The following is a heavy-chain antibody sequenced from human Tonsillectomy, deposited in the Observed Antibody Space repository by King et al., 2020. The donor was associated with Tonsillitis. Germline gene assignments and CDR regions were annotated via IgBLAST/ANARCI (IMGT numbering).Heavy chain of an antibody. Sequence: TLKESGPALVKPTQTLTLTCTFSGFSLSTSEMCVSWIRQSPGQALEWLALIDWDDDKYYSTSLKTRLTISKDTSKNQVVLTMTNMDPVDTATYYCAREIITTGAFDVWGRGTLVTVSS. CDR2: IDWDDDK. CDR1: GFSLSTSEMC. J-gene: IGHJ3*01. CDR3: AREIITTGAFDV. V-gene: IGHV2-70*01. D-gene: IGHD1-1*01.